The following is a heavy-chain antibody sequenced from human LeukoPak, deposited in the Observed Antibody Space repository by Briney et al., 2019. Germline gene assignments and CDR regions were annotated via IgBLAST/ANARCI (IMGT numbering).Heavy chain of an antibody. CDR1: GFTFSSYE. CDR2: ISSSGSTI. D-gene: IGHD5-24*01. J-gene: IGHJ4*02. V-gene: IGHV3-48*03. CDR3: ARVGDGYNYDFDY. Sequence: GGSLRLSCAASGFTFSSYEMNWVRQAPGKGLEWVSYISSSGSTIYYADSVKGRFTIPRDNAKNSLYLQMNSLRAEDTAVYYCARVGDGYNYDFDYWGQGTLVTVSS.